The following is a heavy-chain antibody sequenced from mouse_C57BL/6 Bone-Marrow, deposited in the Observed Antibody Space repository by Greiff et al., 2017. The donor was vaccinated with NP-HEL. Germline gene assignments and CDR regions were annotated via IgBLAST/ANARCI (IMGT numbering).Heavy chain of an antibody. J-gene: IGHJ1*03. CDR1: GFTFSSYA. Sequence: EVNVVESGEGLVKPGGSLKLSCAASGFTFSSYAMSWVRQTPEKRLEWVAYISSGGDYIYYADTVKGRFPISRDNARNTLYLQMSSLKSEDTAMYYCTREGYGWYFDVWGTGTTVTVSS. CDR2: ISSGGDYI. CDR3: TREGYGWYFDV. D-gene: IGHD2-2*01. V-gene: IGHV5-9-1*02.